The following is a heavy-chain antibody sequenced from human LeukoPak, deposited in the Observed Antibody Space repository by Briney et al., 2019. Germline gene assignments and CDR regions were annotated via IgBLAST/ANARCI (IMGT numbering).Heavy chain of an antibody. CDR3: AKGAATGLVDWFDP. V-gene: IGHV3-23*01. CDR2: IIGSGSGA. J-gene: IGHJ5*02. Sequence: GGSLRLSCEASGFTLSRYAMMWVRQPPGKGLEWISTIIGSGSGAFYADSVTGRFTISRDNSENTMFLQMDNVRADDTALYYCAKGAATGLVDWFDPWGQGTLVSVS. CDR1: GFTLSRYA. D-gene: IGHD3/OR15-3a*01.